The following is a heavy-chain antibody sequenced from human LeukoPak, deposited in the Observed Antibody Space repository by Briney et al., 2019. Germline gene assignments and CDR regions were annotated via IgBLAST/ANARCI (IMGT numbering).Heavy chain of an antibody. CDR3: ARDQESFIVVVPASYGMDV. J-gene: IGHJ6*02. D-gene: IGHD2-2*01. V-gene: IGHV3-23*01. CDR2: ISGGGGST. Sequence: PGGSLRLSCAASGFTFTSYSMNWVRQAPGKGLEWVSTISGGGGSTYYADSVKGRFTISRDNSKNTLYLQMNSLRAEDTAVYYCARDQESFIVVVPASYGMDVWGQGTTVTVSS. CDR1: GFTFTSYS.